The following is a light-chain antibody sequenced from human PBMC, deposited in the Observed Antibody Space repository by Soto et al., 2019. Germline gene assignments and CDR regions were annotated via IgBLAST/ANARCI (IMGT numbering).Light chain of an antibody. Sequence: DIPLTQTPSSLSASLGDRITITCRTSETINTFLNWYQVQPGKAPRLLVYGASQLQVGVPVRFSGSGSGTLFSLTIDNLQREDFASYFCQQFFSAVLTFGGGTRVDI. CDR1: ETINTF. V-gene: IGKV1-39*01. J-gene: IGKJ4*02. CDR3: QQFFSAVLT. CDR2: GAS.